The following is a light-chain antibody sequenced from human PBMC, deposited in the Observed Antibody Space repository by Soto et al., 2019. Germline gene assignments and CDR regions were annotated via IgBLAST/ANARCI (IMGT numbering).Light chain of an antibody. J-gene: IGKJ1*01. CDR3: QQYNDYSGT. CDR1: HSINSW. CDR2: KAS. Sequence: DIQMTQSPSTLSASVGDRVTITCRASHSINSWLAWYQQKPGIAPKLLIHKASLLQSGAPSRFSGSESGTEFTLTISSLQPDDFATYYCQQYNDYSGTFGQGTKVEIK. V-gene: IGKV1-5*03.